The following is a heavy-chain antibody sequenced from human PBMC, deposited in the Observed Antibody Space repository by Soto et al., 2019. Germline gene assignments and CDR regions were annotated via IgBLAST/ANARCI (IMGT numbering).Heavy chain of an antibody. CDR2: IHSDGSST. V-gene: IGHV3-74*01. D-gene: IGHD1-26*01. CDR1: GFTFSYYC. J-gene: IGHJ3*01. CDR3: ARGDRGAFDL. Sequence: EVQLLESGGGLVQPGESLRLSCAASGFTFSYYCMHWVRQAPGMGLMWVSRIHSDGSSTTYADSVKGRFTISRDNARNSLYLQMNSLRAEDTAVYYCARGDRGAFDLWGQGTVLTVSP.